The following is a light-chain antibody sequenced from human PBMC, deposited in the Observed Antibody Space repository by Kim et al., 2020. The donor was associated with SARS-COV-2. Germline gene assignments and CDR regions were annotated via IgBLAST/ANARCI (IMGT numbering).Light chain of an antibody. CDR2: YAS. V-gene: IGKV6D-21*02. CDR3: HQSNTLPRT. J-gene: IGKJ1*01. Sequence: PKEQATITCRARQSFGDSIHWYQQKPDQSPKLLIKYASQSVSGVPSRFSGSGSGTDFTLTINGLEAEDAAAYYCHQSNTLPRTFGQGTKVDIK. CDR1: QSFGDS.